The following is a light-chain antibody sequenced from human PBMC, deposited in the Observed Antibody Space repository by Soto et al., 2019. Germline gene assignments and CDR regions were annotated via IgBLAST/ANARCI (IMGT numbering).Light chain of an antibody. CDR1: QSLLHTNGYTY. V-gene: IGKV2-28*01. CDR3: MQAIQTPLT. CDR2: LGS. J-gene: IGKJ4*01. Sequence: DIVITQSPLSLPFNPLEPASISCRSSQSLLHTNGYTYLDWFLQKPGQSPQLLIYLGSNRASGVPDRFSGSGSGTDFTLKISRVEAEDVGVYYCMQAIQTPLTFGGGTKVDIK.